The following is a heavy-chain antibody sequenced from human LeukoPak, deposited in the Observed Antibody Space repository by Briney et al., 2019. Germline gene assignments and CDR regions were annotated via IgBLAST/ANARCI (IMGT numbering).Heavy chain of an antibody. CDR3: ARSGYSYGYLDY. J-gene: IGHJ4*02. Sequence: PGGSLRLSCAASGFTFRTYSMNWVRQAPGKGLQWVSSISSSSSYIYYADSVKGRFTISRDNAKNSLYLQMNSLRAEDTAVYYCARSGYSYGYLDYWGQGTLVPVSS. D-gene: IGHD5-18*01. V-gene: IGHV3-21*01. CDR1: GFTFRTYS. CDR2: ISSSSSYI.